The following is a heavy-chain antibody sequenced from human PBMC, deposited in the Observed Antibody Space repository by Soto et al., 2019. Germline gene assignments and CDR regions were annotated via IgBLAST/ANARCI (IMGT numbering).Heavy chain of an antibody. J-gene: IGHJ5*02. D-gene: IGHD3-22*01. Sequence: ASVKVSFKAAGGGFGSDAITWVRQAPGQGLEWVGRIIPIFGTTNYAQNLQGRVTISADKSTLTSYMELHSLTSDDTALYYCARDRTDSGYYTNWLDPWGQGTQVTVSS. CDR2: IIPIFGTT. CDR3: ARDRTDSGYYTNWLDP. V-gene: IGHV1-69*06. CDR1: GGGFGSDA.